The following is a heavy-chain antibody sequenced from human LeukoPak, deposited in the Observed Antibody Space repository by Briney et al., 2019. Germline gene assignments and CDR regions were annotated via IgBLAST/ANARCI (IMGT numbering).Heavy chain of an antibody. V-gene: IGHV3-21*01. Sequence: PGGSLRLSCAASGFTFSSYSMNWVRQAPGKGLEWVSSISSSSSYIYYADSVKGRFTISRDNAKNSLYLQMNSLRAEDTAVYYCAKDFGLAAAGYFDYWGQGTLVTVSS. CDR1: GFTFSSYS. CDR2: ISSSSSYI. D-gene: IGHD6-13*01. CDR3: AKDFGLAAAGYFDY. J-gene: IGHJ4*02.